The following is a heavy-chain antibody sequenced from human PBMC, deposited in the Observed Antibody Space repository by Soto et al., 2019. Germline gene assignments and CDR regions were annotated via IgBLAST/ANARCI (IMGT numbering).Heavy chain of an antibody. CDR3: ARHAGNSWKGDYFDY. V-gene: IGHV5-51*01. J-gene: IGHJ4*02. Sequence: GESLKISCQASGYSFSSSWIGWVRQMPGKGLEWMGIIDPNDSQTIYSPSFQGRATISADKSIDTAYLQWSSLKTSDTAMYYCARHAGNSWKGDYFDYWGQGALVTVSS. CDR2: IDPNDSQT. CDR1: GYSFSSSW. D-gene: IGHD6-13*01.